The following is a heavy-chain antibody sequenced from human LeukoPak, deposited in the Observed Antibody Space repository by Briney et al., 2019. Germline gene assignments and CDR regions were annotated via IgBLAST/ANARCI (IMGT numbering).Heavy chain of an antibody. CDR1: GFTFSTYT. D-gene: IGHD2-2*02. J-gene: IGHJ6*03. Sequence: GGSLRLSCAASGFTFSTYTMNWVRQAPGKGLEWVSSISTSGTYIYYADSVKGRFIVSRDNAKNSLDLQMNSLRADDTAVYYCAKKGSVVPAAILFQHGYYMDVWGKGTTVTVSS. V-gene: IGHV3-21*01. CDR3: AKKGSVVPAAILFQHGYYMDV. CDR2: ISTSGTYI.